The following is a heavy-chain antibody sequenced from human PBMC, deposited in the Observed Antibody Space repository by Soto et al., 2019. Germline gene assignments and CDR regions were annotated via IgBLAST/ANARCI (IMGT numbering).Heavy chain of an antibody. D-gene: IGHD1-1*01. CDR1: GFTFSNHA. CDR3: AKRQGTGASAKNFAV. J-gene: IGHJ4*02. Sequence: EVQLLESGGGLVQPGGSLSLSCAASGFTFSNHAMSWVRQAPGKGLEWVSGISAEAGLIYYADSVKGRFNMSRDNSKNPLYLQMSSLRAEDTAVYFCAKRQGTGASAKNFAVWGQGTLVTVSS. CDR2: ISAEAGLI. V-gene: IGHV3-23*01.